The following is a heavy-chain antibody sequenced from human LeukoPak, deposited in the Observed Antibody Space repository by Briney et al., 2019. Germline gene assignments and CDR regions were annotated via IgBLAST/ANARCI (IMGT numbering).Heavy chain of an antibody. Sequence: GGSLRLSCAASGFTFGTYAMTWVRQAPGKGLEWVSVISGNGASTNYADSVKGRFIISRDNSKNTLYLQMNSLRAEDTAVYYCAKNHYSSSRDYFDYWGQGTLVTVSS. CDR2: ISGNGAST. V-gene: IGHV3-23*01. D-gene: IGHD6-13*01. CDR3: AKNHYSSSRDYFDY. CDR1: GFTFGTYA. J-gene: IGHJ4*02.